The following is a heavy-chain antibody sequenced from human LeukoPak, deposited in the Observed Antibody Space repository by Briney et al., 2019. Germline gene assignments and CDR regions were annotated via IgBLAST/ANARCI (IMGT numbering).Heavy chain of an antibody. J-gene: IGHJ3*02. CDR3: ARPANRGDAFDI. V-gene: IGHV5-51*01. CDR2: IYPGDSDT. Sequence: HGESLKISCKGSGYRFTSYWIGWVRPMPRKGLEWMGIIYPGDSDTRYSPSFQGQVTISADKSITTAYLQWSSLRASDTAMYYCARPANRGDAFDIWGQGTMVTVSS. D-gene: IGHD2/OR15-2a*01. CDR1: GYRFTSYW.